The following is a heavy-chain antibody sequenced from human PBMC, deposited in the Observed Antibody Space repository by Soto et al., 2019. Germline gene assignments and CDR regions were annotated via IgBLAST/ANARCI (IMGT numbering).Heavy chain of an antibody. CDR1: GFTFSSYA. Sequence: GGSLRLSCAASGFTFSSYAMSWVRQAPGKGLEWVSAISGSGGSTYYADSVKGRFTISRDNSKNTLYLQMNSLRAEDTAVYYCAKNSGYTVDPNWFDPWGQGTLVTVSS. CDR2: ISGSGGST. D-gene: IGHD6-13*01. J-gene: IGHJ5*02. CDR3: AKNSGYTVDPNWFDP. V-gene: IGHV3-23*01.